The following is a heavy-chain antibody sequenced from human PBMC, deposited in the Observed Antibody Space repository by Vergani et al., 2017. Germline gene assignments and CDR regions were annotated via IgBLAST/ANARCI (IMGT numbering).Heavy chain of an antibody. CDR1: GGSSNNDDYY. D-gene: IGHD3-22*01. J-gene: IGHJ4*02. Sequence: QVQLQESGPGLVKPSETLSLTCTVSGGSSNNDDYYWSWIRQPPGKGLEWIGYIYYSGSTYQNPSLESRLTMSLDTSRTQFSLNLISVTAGDTAVYYCARVAGGSGGYYLGWGQGTPVTVSS. CDR3: ARVAGGSGGYYLG. V-gene: IGHV4-30-4*08. CDR2: IYYSGST.